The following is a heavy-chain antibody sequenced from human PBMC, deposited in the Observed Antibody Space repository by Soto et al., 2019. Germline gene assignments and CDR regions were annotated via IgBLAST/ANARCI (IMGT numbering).Heavy chain of an antibody. V-gene: IGHV4-34*01. CDR3: ASLGGNIVATIPADY. J-gene: IGHJ4*02. Sequence: SETLSLTCAVYGGSFSGYYWSWIRQPPGKGLEWIGEINHSGSTNYNPSLKSRVTISVDTSKNQFSLKLSSVTAADTAVYYCASLGGNIVATIPADYWGQGTLVTVSS. D-gene: IGHD5-12*01. CDR1: GGSFSGYY. CDR2: INHSGST.